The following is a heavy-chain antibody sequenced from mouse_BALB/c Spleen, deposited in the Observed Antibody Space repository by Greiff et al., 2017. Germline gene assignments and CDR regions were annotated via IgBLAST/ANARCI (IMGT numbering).Heavy chain of an antibody. CDR1: GDSITSGY. D-gene: IGHD2-4*01. CDR2: ISYSGST. V-gene: IGHV3-8*02. Sequence: VQLKESGPSLVKPSQTLSLTCSVTGDSITSGYWNWIRKFPGNKLEYMGYISYSGSTYYNPSLKSRISITRDTSKNQYYLQLNSVTTEDTATYYCARRGYDYDRAWFAYWGQGTLVTVSA. J-gene: IGHJ3*01. CDR3: ARRGYDYDRAWFAY.